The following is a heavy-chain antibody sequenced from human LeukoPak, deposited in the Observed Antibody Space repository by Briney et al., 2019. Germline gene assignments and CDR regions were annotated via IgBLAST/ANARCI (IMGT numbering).Heavy chain of an antibody. CDR3: ARVGYSLGSSGYYYFDY. Sequence: GGSLRLSCTASGFTFGDYAMSWVRQAPGKGLEWVSYISSSGSTIYYADSVKGRFTISRDNAKNSLYLQMNSLRAEDTAVYYCARVGYSLGSSGYYYFDYWGQGTLVTVSS. CDR1: GFTFGDYA. D-gene: IGHD3-22*01. J-gene: IGHJ4*02. CDR2: ISSSGSTI. V-gene: IGHV3-11*01.